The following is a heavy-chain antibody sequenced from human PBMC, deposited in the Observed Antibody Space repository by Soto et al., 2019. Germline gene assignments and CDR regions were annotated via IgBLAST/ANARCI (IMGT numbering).Heavy chain of an antibody. Sequence: QVQLVQSGAEVKKPGASVKVSCKASGYTFTSYGISWVRQAPGQGLEWMGWISAYNGNTNYAQKLQGRVTMTTDTSTSTAYLELSSLRSDDTSVYYCAIDVAAAGTRAHWFDPWGQGTLVTVSA. CDR2: ISAYNGNT. CDR1: GYTFTSYG. J-gene: IGHJ5*02. CDR3: AIDVAAAGTRAHWFDP. V-gene: IGHV1-18*01. D-gene: IGHD6-13*01.